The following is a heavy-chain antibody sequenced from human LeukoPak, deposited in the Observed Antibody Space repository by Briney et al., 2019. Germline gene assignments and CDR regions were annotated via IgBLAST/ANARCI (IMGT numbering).Heavy chain of an antibody. J-gene: IGHJ6*02. CDR1: GFIFSSYW. V-gene: IGHV3-7*01. Sequence: GGSLRLSCKVSGFIFSSYWMNWVRQAPGKGLEWVANIKQDGNEKYYLGSVKGRFTISRDNAKNSLFLQMNSLRAEDTAVYYCLRDVDVWGRGTTVIVSS. CDR3: LRDVDV. CDR2: IKQDGNEK.